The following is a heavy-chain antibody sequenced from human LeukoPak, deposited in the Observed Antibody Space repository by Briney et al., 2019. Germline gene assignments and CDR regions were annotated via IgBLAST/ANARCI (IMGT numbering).Heavy chain of an antibody. CDR1: GYTFTSYG. D-gene: IGHD3-22*01. Sequence: ASVKVSCKASGYTFTSYGISWVRQAPGQGLEWMGWISAYNGNTNYAQKLQGRVTMTTDTSTSTAYMELRSLRSDDTAVYYCARDRCYYDSSGLKPRFDYWGQGTLVTVSS. J-gene: IGHJ4*02. V-gene: IGHV1-18*01. CDR2: ISAYNGNT. CDR3: ARDRCYYDSSGLKPRFDY.